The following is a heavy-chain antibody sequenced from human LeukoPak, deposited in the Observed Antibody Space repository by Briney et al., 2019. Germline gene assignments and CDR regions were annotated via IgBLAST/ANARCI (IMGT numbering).Heavy chain of an antibody. CDR3: ARQAHIAAAGTGNYYYYMDV. CDR1: GYSFTSYW. CDR2: IYPGDSDT. D-gene: IGHD6-13*01. V-gene: IGHV5-51*01. Sequence: GASLKISCKGSGYSFTSYWIGWVRQMPGKGLEWMGIIYPGDSDTRYSPSFQGQVTISADKSISTAYLQWSSLKASDTAMYYCARQAHIAAAGTGNYYYYMDVWGKGTTVTVSS. J-gene: IGHJ6*03.